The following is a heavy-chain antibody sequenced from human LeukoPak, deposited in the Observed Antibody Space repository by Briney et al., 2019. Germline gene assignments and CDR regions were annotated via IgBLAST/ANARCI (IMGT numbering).Heavy chain of an antibody. CDR3: ARLMLELSSTYYYGMDV. Sequence: GGSLRLSCAASGFIVSSNYMSWVRQAPGKGLEWVSIIYSGGSTFYADSVKGRFTVSRDNAKNSLYLQMNSLRAEDKAVYYCARLMLELSSTYYYGMDVWGQGTTVTVSS. CDR2: IYSGGST. CDR1: GFIVSSNY. J-gene: IGHJ6*02. V-gene: IGHV3-53*01. D-gene: IGHD3-16*02.